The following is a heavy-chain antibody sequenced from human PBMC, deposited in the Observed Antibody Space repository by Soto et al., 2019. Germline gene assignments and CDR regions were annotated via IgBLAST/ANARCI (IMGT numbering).Heavy chain of an antibody. J-gene: IGHJ4*02. D-gene: IGHD3-22*01. CDR3: ARGDSYYYDSSGYQPL. CDR1: GYPFTSYD. V-gene: IGHV1-8*01. Sequence: ASLKVSCKASGYPFTSYDITWVRHATGQGLEWMGWMNPNSGNTGYAQKFQGRVTMTRNTSISTAYMELSKLRSEDTAVYYCARGDSYYYDSSGYQPLWGQGTLVTVSS. CDR2: MNPNSGNT.